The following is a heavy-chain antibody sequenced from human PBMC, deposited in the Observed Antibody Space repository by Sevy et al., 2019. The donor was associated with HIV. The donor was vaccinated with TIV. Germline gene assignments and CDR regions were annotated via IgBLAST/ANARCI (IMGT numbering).Heavy chain of an antibody. D-gene: IGHD2-21*02. V-gene: IGHV1-2*02. J-gene: IGHJ6*02. CDR3: ARGDCGGDCYDYYYGMDV. Sequence: ASVKVSCKASGYTFTGYYMHWVRQAPGQGLESMGWLNPNSGGTNYAQKFQGRVTMTRDTSISTSYMELSRLRSDDTAVYYCARGDCGGDCYDYYYGMDVWGQGTTVTVSS. CDR1: GYTFTGYY. CDR2: LNPNSGGT.